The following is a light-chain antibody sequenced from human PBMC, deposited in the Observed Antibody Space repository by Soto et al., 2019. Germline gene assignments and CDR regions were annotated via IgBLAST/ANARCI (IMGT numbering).Light chain of an antibody. Sequence: SALTQHASVSGSPGQTITISCTGTSSDVGSYNLVSWYQHHPGKTPKLMIYEGSRRPSGVSNRFSASKSCNTASLTISGLQAEDEAEYYCCSYETSSTYVFGSGTKVTVL. V-gene: IGLV2-23*01. CDR3: CSYETSSTYV. CDR2: EGS. J-gene: IGLJ1*01. CDR1: SSDVGSYNL.